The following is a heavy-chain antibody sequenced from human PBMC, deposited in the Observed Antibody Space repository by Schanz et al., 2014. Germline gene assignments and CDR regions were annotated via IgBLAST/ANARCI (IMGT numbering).Heavy chain of an antibody. D-gene: IGHD3-9*01. CDR2: ISVYNHNK. J-gene: IGHJ4*02. V-gene: IGHV1-18*01. CDR1: GYIFINSG. CDR3: ARDAADFYDILTEEDY. Sequence: QIQLVQSGPEVKKPGASVKVSCKASGYIFINSGISWVRQAPGQGLEWMGWISVYNHNKEYDQKLQGRVTMTTDTSTSTAYMELRSLRSDDTAVYYCARDAADFYDILTEEDYWGQGTLVTVSS.